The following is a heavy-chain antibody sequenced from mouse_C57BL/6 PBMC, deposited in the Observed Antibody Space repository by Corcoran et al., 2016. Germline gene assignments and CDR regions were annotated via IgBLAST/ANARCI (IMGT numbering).Heavy chain of an antibody. D-gene: IGHD2-5*01. CDR2: VDPYNGGT. V-gene: IGHV1-36*01. Sequence: EVQLQQSGPVLVKPGPSVKISCKAYGFRFPEYYMHWVKQSHGKSLEWIGLVDPYNGGTSYNQKFKGKATLTVDTSSSTAYMELNSLTSEDSAVYYCATGYSNHLDYWGQGTTLTVSS. CDR3: ATGYSNHLDY. CDR1: GFRFPEYY. J-gene: IGHJ2*01.